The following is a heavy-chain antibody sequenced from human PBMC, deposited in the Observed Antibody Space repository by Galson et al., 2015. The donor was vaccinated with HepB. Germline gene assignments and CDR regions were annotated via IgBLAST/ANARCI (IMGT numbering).Heavy chain of an antibody. CDR2: IYYSGST. CDR3: ARVPISPRASVGYWFDP. CDR1: GDSISSGGYY. Sequence: TLSLTCTVSGDSISSGGYYWSWIRQHPGKGLEWIGYIYYSGSTYYSPSLKSRVTISVDTSKNQFSLKLSSVTAADTAVYYCARVPISPRASVGYWFDPWGQGTLVTVSS. V-gene: IGHV4-31*03. J-gene: IGHJ5*02. D-gene: IGHD1-26*01.